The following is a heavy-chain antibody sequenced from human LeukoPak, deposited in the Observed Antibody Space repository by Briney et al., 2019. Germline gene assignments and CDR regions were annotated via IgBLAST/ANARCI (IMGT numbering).Heavy chain of an antibody. V-gene: IGHV4-34*01. CDR3: ARHKRVNYYDSSGTKGFDY. D-gene: IGHD3-22*01. Sequence: SETLSLTCAVYGGSFSGYYWSWIRQPPGKGLEWIGSIYYSGSTYYNPSLKSRVTISVDTSKNQFSLKLSSVTAADTAVYYCARHKRVNYYDSSGTKGFDYWGQGTLVTVSS. CDR1: GGSFSGYY. J-gene: IGHJ4*02. CDR2: IYYSGST.